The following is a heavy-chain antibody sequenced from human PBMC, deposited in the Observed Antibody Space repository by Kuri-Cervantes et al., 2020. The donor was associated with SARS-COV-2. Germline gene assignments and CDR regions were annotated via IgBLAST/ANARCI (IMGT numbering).Heavy chain of an antibody. D-gene: IGHD2-2*01. CDR3: ARDPEGGRYCSRTTCPHLGVDY. CDR2: IWNDGTNK. V-gene: IGHV3-33*01. Sequence: GGSLRLTCAASGFTFSSYGMHWVRQAPGKGLEWVAVIWNDGTNKYYADSVKGRFTISRDNSKNTLYLQMNSLRLEDTAIYYCARDPEGGRYCSRTTCPHLGVDYWGQGTLVTVSS. J-gene: IGHJ4*02. CDR1: GFTFSSYG.